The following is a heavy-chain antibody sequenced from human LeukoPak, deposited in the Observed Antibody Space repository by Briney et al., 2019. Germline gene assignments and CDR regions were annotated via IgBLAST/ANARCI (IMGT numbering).Heavy chain of an antibody. Sequence: ASVKVSCKASGYTFTSYGISWVRQAPGQGLEWMGWISAYNGNTNYAQKLQGRVTMTTDTSTSTAYMELRSLRSDDTAVYYCAGYLWFGDAFDYWGQGTLVTVSS. CDR3: AGYLWFGDAFDY. J-gene: IGHJ4*02. V-gene: IGHV1-18*01. D-gene: IGHD3-10*01. CDR1: GYTFTSYG. CDR2: ISAYNGNT.